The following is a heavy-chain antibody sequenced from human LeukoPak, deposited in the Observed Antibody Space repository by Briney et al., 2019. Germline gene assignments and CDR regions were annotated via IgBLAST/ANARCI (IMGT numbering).Heavy chain of an antibody. J-gene: IGHJ4*02. CDR2: INHSGST. CDR3: ARGIKFFEYSSSWRFDY. Sequence: SETLSLTCAVYGGSFSGYYWSWIRQPPGKGLEWIGEINHSGSTNYNPSLKSRVTISVDTSKNQFSLKLSSVTAADTAVYYCARGIKFFEYSSSWRFDYWGQGTLVTVSS. V-gene: IGHV4-34*01. D-gene: IGHD6-13*01. CDR1: GGSFSGYY.